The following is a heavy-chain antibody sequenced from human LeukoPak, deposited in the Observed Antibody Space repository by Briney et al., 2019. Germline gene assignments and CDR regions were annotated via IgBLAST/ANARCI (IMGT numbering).Heavy chain of an antibody. CDR1: GGSISSYY. CDR2: IYYSGST. J-gene: IGHJ3*02. D-gene: IGHD3-22*01. Sequence: SETLSLTCTVSGGSISSYYWSWIRQPPGKGLGWIGYIYYSGSTNYNPSLKSRVTISVDTSKNQFSLKLSSVTAADTAVYYCATNYDSSGYLLDYAFDIWGQGTMVTVSS. CDR3: ATNYDSSGYLLDYAFDI. V-gene: IGHV4-59*01.